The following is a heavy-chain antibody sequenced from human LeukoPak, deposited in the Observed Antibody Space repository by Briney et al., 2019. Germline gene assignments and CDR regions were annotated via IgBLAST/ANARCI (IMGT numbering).Heavy chain of an antibody. CDR2: IYDSGST. CDR3: ARDFSPLLFITPPGAFDI. V-gene: IGHV4-39*07. D-gene: IGHD3-9*01. Sequence: SETLSLTCTVTGGSITTRSHFWGWIRQPPGKGLDWIGTIYDSGSTYYYPSLKSRVTISVDTSKNQFSLKLSSVTAADTAVYYCARDFSPLLFITPPGAFDIWGQGTMVTVSS. J-gene: IGHJ3*02. CDR1: GGSITTRSHF.